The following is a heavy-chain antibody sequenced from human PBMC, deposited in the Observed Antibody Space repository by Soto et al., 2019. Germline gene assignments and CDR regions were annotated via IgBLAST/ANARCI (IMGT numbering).Heavy chain of an antibody. CDR3: ARDEAYKWNDGGWFDP. D-gene: IGHD1-1*01. V-gene: IGHV1-18*01. J-gene: IGHJ5*02. CDR2: ISAYNGNT. CDR1: GYTFTSYG. Sequence: QVQLVQSGAEVKKPGASVKVSCKASGYTFTSYGISWVRQASGQGLEWMGWISAYNGNTKYAQKLQGRVTMTTVTSTSTAYMELRSLRSDDTAVYYWARDEAYKWNDGGWFDPWGQGTLVTVSS.